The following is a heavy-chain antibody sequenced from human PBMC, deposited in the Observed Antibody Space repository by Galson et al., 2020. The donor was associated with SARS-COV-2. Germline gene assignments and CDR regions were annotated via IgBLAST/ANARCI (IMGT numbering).Heavy chain of an antibody. J-gene: IGHJ3*02. D-gene: IGHD2-21*02. CDR3: ARGGRGILRHMVVVTNPGAFEI. V-gene: IGHV4-61*02. CDR2: IYTSGST. Sequence: SETLSLTCTVSGGSISSGSYYWSWIRQPAGKGLEWIGRIYTSGSTYYNPSLKSRVTISVDTSKNQFSLKLSPVTAADTAVYYCARGGRGILRHMVVVTNPGAFEIWGQGTMVTVSS. CDR1: GGSISSGSYY.